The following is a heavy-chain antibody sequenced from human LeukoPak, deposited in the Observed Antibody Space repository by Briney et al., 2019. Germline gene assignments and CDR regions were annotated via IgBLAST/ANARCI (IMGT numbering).Heavy chain of an antibody. V-gene: IGHV6-1*01. Sequence: SQTLSLTCAISGDSVSSNSAAWNWIRQSPSRGLEWLGRTYYRSEWYNDYAVSVKSRITINRETSKNQCSLQLNSVTPEDTAVYYCARDEGSSSWYYFDYWGQGILVTVSS. CDR2: TYYRSEWYN. CDR1: GDSVSSNSAA. D-gene: IGHD6-13*01. J-gene: IGHJ4*02. CDR3: ARDEGSSSWYYFDY.